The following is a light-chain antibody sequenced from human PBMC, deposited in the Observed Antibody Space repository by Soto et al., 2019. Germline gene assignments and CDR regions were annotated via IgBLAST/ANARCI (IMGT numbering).Light chain of an antibody. Sequence: QMTQSPSSLSASVGDTVTITCPASQSINSHLNWYQQKPGKAPNLLIYTASSLQSGVPSRFSGSGSGTDFTLTISSLQPEDFATYYCQQSYSTPITFGQGTRLEIK. CDR2: TAS. CDR1: QSINSH. V-gene: IGKV1-39*01. CDR3: QQSYSTPIT. J-gene: IGKJ5*01.